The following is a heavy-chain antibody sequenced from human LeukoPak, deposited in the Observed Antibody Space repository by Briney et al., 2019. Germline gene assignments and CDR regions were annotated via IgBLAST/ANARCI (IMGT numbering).Heavy chain of an antibody. Sequence: ASVKVSCKASGGTFSSYAIRWVRQAPGQGLEWMGGIIPIFGTANYAQKFQGRVTITADESTSTAYMELSSLRSEDTAVYYCASRILGYCSGGSCYLGYWGRGTLVTVSS. CDR2: IIPIFGTA. CDR1: GGTFSSYA. V-gene: IGHV1-69*13. D-gene: IGHD2-15*01. J-gene: IGHJ4*02. CDR3: ASRILGYCSGGSCYLGY.